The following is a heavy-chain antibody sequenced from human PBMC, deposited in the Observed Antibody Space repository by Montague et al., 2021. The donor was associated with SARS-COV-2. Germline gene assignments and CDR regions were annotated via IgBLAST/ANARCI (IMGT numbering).Heavy chain of an antibody. CDR3: ARGPRAFDI. J-gene: IGHJ3*02. Sequence: SETLSLTCTVSGGSISSYYWSWIRQPPGKGLEWIGYIYYSGSTNYNPSLKSRVTISVDTSKNQFSLKLSSVTAADTAVYYCARGPRAFDIWGQGTVVTVSS. V-gene: IGHV4-59*01. CDR2: IYYSGST. CDR1: GGSISSYY.